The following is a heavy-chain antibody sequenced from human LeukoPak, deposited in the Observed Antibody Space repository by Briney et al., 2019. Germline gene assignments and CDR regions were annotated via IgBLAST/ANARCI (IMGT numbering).Heavy chain of an antibody. D-gene: IGHD6-19*01. Sequence: GGSLRLSCAASGFTFSSFWMSWVRQAPGKGLEWVANIKQDGSEKRYVDSVKGRFTISRDSAKNSLYLQMNSLRADDTAVYYCARGSSGWTSPFDYWGQGTLVTVSS. CDR1: GFTFSSFW. J-gene: IGHJ4*02. CDR3: ARGSSGWTSPFDY. V-gene: IGHV3-7*01. CDR2: IKQDGSEK.